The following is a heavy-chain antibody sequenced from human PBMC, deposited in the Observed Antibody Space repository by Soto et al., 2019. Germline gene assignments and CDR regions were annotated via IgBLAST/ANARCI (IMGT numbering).Heavy chain of an antibody. Sequence: QVQLQESGPGLVTPSQTLSLTCTVSGGSISSGNYYWSWIRQHPGKGLEWIGYIYYSGSPYYNPSLKSRVTTSVDTSKNQFSLKLSSVTAADTAVYYCARDSATVTTSTFDYWGQGTLVTVSS. CDR3: ARDSATVTTSTFDY. J-gene: IGHJ4*02. CDR2: IYYSGSP. V-gene: IGHV4-31*03. CDR1: GGSISSGNYY. D-gene: IGHD4-17*01.